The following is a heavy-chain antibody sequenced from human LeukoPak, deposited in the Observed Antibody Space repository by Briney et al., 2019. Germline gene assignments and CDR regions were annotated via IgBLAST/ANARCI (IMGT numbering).Heavy chain of an antibody. V-gene: IGHV1-2*02. CDR1: GYTFTGYY. CDR3: ARDTRRDGYNYVDY. CDR2: INPNSGDT. Sequence: GASVKVSCKASGYTFTGYYMHWVRQAPGQGLEWMGWINPNSGDTNYAQKFQGRVTMTRDTSISTAYMELSSLRSEDTAVYYCARDTRRDGYNYVDYWGQGTLVTVSS. J-gene: IGHJ4*02. D-gene: IGHD5-24*01.